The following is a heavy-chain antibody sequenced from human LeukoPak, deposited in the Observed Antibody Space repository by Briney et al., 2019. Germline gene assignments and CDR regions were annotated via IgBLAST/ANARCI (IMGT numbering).Heavy chain of an antibody. CDR3: ATAPCDFRKVFDY. Sequence: GGSLTLSCAGSGITINSYERNWVRQAPGKGLEWVAYINSDGDTIFYADSVRGLSTISRDNAKHSALLEMSGLRADDTAVYYCATAPCDFRKVFDYWGQGILVIVSS. D-gene: IGHD3-3*01. V-gene: IGHV3-48*03. CDR2: INSDGDTI. J-gene: IGHJ4*02. CDR1: GITINSYE.